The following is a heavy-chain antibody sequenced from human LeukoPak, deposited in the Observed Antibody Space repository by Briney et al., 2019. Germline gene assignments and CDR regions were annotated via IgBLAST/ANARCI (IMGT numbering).Heavy chain of an antibody. J-gene: IGHJ6*02. CDR1: GGSISSYY. CDR3: ARTRSTSPRSSMDV. V-gene: IGHV4-59*01. CDR2: IYYSGST. Sequence: SETLSLTCTVSGGSISSYYWSWIRQPPGKGLEWIGYIYYSGSTNYNPSLKSRVTISVDTSKNQFSLKLSPVTAADTAVYYCARTRSTSPRSSMDVWGQGTTVTVSS. D-gene: IGHD2-2*01.